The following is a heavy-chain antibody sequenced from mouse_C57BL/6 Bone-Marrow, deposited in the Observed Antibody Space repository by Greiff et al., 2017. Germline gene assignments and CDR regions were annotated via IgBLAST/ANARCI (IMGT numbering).Heavy chain of an antibody. Sequence: QVQLQQSGAELVKPGASVKLSCKASGYTFTSYWMQWVKQRPGQGLEWIGEIDPSDSYTNYNQKFKGKATLTVDTSSSTAYMQLSSLTSEDSAVYYCARGGNHYFDYWGQGTTLTVSS. CDR3: ARGGNHYFDY. CDR1: GYTFTSYW. D-gene: IGHD2-1*01. J-gene: IGHJ2*01. V-gene: IGHV1-50*01. CDR2: IDPSDSYT.